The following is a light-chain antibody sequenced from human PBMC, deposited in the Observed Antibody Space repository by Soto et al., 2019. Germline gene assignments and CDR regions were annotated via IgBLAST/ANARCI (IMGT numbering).Light chain of an antibody. CDR1: QSVSSSY. CDR2: GAS. Sequence: DIVLTQSPGTLSLSPGERATLSCRASQSVSSSYLAWYHQKPGQAPRLLIYGASTRATGTPARFSGSGSGTDFTLTISSLQPEDFAVYYCQQRSNWPRTFGQGTKVDIK. V-gene: IGKV3D-20*02. J-gene: IGKJ1*01. CDR3: QQRSNWPRT.